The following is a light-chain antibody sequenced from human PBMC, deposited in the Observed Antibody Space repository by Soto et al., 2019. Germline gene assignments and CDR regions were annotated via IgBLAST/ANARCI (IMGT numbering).Light chain of an antibody. V-gene: IGKV3-11*01. Sequence: VMTQSPATLSVSPGGRATLSCRASQSISSNLAWYQQKPGQAPRLLIYDASNTATGIPARFSGSGSGTDFTLTISSLEPEDFAVYYCQQRSNWTLTFGGGTKVDIK. CDR1: QSISSN. CDR3: QQRSNWTLT. CDR2: DAS. J-gene: IGKJ4*01.